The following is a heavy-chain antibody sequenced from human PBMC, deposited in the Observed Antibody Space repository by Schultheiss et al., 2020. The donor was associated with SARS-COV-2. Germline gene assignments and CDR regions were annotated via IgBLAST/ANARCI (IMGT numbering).Heavy chain of an antibody. V-gene: IGHV3-23*01. D-gene: IGHD3-10*01. CDR2: ISGSGGST. J-gene: IGHJ6*03. Sequence: GESLKISCAASGFTFSSYAMSWVRQAPGNGLEWVSAISGSGGSTYYADSVKGRFTISRDNSKNTLYLQMNSLRAEDTAVYYCAKDLNMIRVVDMDVWGKGTTVTVSS. CDR1: GFTFSSYA. CDR3: AKDLNMIRVVDMDV.